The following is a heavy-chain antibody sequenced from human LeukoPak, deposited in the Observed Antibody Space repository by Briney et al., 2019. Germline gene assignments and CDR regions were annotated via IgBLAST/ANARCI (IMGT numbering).Heavy chain of an antibody. CDR1: GDSVSSNSAA. CDR3: AKGRASYYGMDV. J-gene: IGHJ6*02. V-gene: IGHV6-1*01. CDR2: TYYRSKWYN. Sequence: SHTLSLSCSISGDSVSSNSAAWNWIRQSPSRGLKWLGRTYYRSKWYNDYAVSVKSRITINPDTSKNQFSLQLNSVTPEDTAVYYCAKGRASYYGMDVWGQGTTVTVSS.